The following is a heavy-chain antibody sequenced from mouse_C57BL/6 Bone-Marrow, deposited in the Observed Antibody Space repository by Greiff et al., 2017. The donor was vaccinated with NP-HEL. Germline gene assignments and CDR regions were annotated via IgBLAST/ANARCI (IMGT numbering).Heavy chain of an antibody. J-gene: IGHJ4*01. V-gene: IGHV1-81*01. CDR1: GYTFTSYG. CDR3: ASDGSSRYAMDY. D-gene: IGHD1-1*01. CDR2: IYPRSGNT. Sequence: QVQLKQSGAELARPGASVKLSCKASGYTFTSYGISWVKQRTGQGLEWIGEIYPRSGNTYYNEKFKGKATLTADKSSSTAYMELRSLTSEDSAVYFCASDGSSRYAMDYWGQGTSVTVSS.